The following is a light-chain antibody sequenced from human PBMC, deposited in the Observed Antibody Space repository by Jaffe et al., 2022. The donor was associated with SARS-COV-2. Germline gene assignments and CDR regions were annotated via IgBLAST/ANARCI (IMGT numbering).Light chain of an antibody. CDR2: KAY. CDR3: LQHNSYPLT. J-gene: IGKJ1*01. CDR1: QGIRSD. Sequence: DIQMTQSPSSLSASVGDRVTITCRASQGIRSDLGWFQQKPGKAPKRLIYKAYNLQSGVPSRFSGSGSGTEFTLTISSLQPEDFATYYCLQHNSYPLTFGQGTKVEIK. V-gene: IGKV1-17*01.